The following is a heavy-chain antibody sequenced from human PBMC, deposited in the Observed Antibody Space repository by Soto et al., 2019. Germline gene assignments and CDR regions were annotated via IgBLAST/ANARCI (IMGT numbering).Heavy chain of an antibody. CDR3: ARDEARLWLDY. Sequence: SVKVSCKASGYTFTSYGISWVRQAPGQGLEWMGGIITNFGTTNYAQKFQGRVTITTDKSTSTAYMELSSLRSEDTAVYYCARDEARLWLDYWGQGTLVTVSS. J-gene: IGHJ4*02. V-gene: IGHV1-69*05. D-gene: IGHD5-18*01. CDR1: GYTFTSYG. CDR2: IITNFGTT.